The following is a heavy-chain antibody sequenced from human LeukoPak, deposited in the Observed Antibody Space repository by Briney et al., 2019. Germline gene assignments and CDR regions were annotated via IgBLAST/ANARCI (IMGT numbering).Heavy chain of an antibody. V-gene: IGHV3-48*03. Sequence: GGSLRLSCAASGFTFSSYEMNWVRQAPGKGLEWVSYISSSGSTIYYANSVKGRFTISRDNAKNSLYLQMNSPRAEDTAVYYCAELGITMIGGVWGKGTTVTISS. J-gene: IGHJ6*04. CDR3: AELGITMIGGV. CDR2: ISSSGSTI. D-gene: IGHD3-10*02. CDR1: GFTFSSYE.